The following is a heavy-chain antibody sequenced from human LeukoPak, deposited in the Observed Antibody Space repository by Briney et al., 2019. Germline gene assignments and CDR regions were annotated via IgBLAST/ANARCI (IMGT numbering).Heavy chain of an antibody. CDR2: ISSSGSTI. CDR3: ARAGSSWDRYFDY. J-gene: IGHJ4*02. V-gene: IGHV3-48*03. CDR1: GFTFSSYE. Sequence: PGGSLRLSCAASGFTFSSYEMNWVRQAPGKGLEWVSYISSSGSTIYYADSVKGRFTISRDNAKNSLYLQMNSLRAEDTAVYYCARAGSSWDRYFDYWGQGTLVTVSS. D-gene: IGHD6-13*01.